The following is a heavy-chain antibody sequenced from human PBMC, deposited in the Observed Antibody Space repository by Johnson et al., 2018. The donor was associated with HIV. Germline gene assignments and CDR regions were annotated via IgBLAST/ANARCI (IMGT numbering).Heavy chain of an antibody. Sequence: QVQLVESGGGVVQPGRSLRLSCAASGFIFSDYYMSWIRQAPGKGLEWVSYISSSGGSIYYADSVKGRFTISRANAKNSLCLQMNSLRAEDTAVYYCARYPAHCGGDCYPSDAFDIWGQWTMVTVSS. CDR2: ISSSGGSI. CDR3: ARYPAHCGGDCYPSDAFDI. CDR1: GFIFSDYY. V-gene: IGHV3-11*04. D-gene: IGHD2-21*02. J-gene: IGHJ3*02.